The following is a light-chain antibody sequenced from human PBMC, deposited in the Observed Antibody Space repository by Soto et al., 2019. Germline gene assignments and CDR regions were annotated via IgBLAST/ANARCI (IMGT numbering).Light chain of an antibody. CDR3: QSYDTSLSASV. CDR1: SSNIGAGYD. J-gene: IGLJ2*01. CDR2: NDN. Sequence: QSVLTQPPSVSGAPGQRVTISCTGSSSNIGAGYDVHWYQQLPGTAPKLLIYNDNNRPSGVPDRFSGSKSGTSASLAITGLQPEDEADYSCQSYDTSLSASVFGGGTKLTVL. V-gene: IGLV1-40*01.